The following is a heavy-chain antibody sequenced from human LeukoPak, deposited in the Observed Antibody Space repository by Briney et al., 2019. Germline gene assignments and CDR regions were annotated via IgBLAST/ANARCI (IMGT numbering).Heavy chain of an antibody. CDR1: GFTFSSYW. V-gene: IGHV3-74*01. CDR3: SRSAYYDGSGNYYDY. J-gene: IGHJ4*02. CDR2: ISDGGSTT. Sequence: GRSLRLSCAASGFTFSSYWMHWVRQAPGKGLVWVSRISDGGSTTTYADPVKGRFTISRDNAKNTLYLQMNSLRAEDTAVYYCSRSAYYDGSGNYYDYWGQGTLVTVSS. D-gene: IGHD3-22*01.